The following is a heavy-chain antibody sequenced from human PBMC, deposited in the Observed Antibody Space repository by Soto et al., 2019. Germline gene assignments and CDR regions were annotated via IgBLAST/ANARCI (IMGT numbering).Heavy chain of an antibody. CDR1: GYTFTNYA. CDR3: ARPEAPSGESLH. V-gene: IGHV1-18*01. CDR2: ISGHTGDT. J-gene: IGHJ4*02. D-gene: IGHD3-10*01. Sequence: QVHLVQSGTEVKKPGASVKVSCKASGYTFTNYAISWVRQAPGQGLGGMGWISGHTGDTKYAQKFQGRVTMTTDTSTSTADMDLRSLRSDDTAVYYCARPEAPSGESLHWGQGTLVTVSS.